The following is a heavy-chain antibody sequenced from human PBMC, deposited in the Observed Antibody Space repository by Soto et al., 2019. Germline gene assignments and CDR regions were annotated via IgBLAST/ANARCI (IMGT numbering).Heavy chain of an antibody. CDR3: ARDRPNSSWYDYHYYYGMDV. J-gene: IGHJ6*02. CDR2: ISYDGSNK. D-gene: IGHD6-13*01. Sequence: GGSLRLSCAASGFTFSSYAMHWVRQAPGKGLEWVAVISYDGSNKYYADSVKGRFTISRDNSKNTLYLQMSSLRAEDTAVYYCARDRPNSSWYDYHYYYGMDVWGQGTTVTVSS. CDR1: GFTFSSYA. V-gene: IGHV3-30-3*01.